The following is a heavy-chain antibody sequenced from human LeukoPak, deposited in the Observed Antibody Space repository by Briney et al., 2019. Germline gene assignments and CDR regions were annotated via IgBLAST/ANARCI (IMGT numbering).Heavy chain of an antibody. V-gene: IGHV1-69*04. CDR2: IIPILGIA. D-gene: IGHD3-10*01. J-gene: IGHJ4*02. Sequence: GASVKVSCKASGGTFSSYAISWVRQAPGQGLEWMGRIIPILGIANYAQKFQGRVTITADKSTSTAYMELSSLRSEDTAVYYCARGLYYYGSGSYYNVGYWGQGTLVTVSS. CDR3: ARGLYYYGSGSYYNVGY. CDR1: GGTFSSYA.